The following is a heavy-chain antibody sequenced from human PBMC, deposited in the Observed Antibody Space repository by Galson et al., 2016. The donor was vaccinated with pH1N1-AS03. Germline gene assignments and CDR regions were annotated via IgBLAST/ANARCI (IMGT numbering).Heavy chain of an antibody. V-gene: IGHV1-69*13. D-gene: IGHD3-10*01. CDR1: GGTFSSDG. Sequence: SVKVSCKASGGTFSSDGISWVRQAPGQGPEWMGGIIPMIGTANYAQKFQGRVTITADESTSTAYMEMSSLTSEDTAVYYCAREVSYGSGRRDVFDFWGRGTMVTVSS. J-gene: IGHJ3*01. CDR2: IIPMIGTA. CDR3: AREVSYGSGRRDVFDF.